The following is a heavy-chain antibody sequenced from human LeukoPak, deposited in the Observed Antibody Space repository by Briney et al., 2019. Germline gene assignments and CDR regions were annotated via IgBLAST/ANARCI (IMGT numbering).Heavy chain of an antibody. J-gene: IGHJ4*02. CDR2: IYTSGST. CDR1: GGSISSYY. CDR3: ARGGSITIFGVDHEYYFDY. Sequence: SETLSPTCTVSGGSISSYYWSWIRQPAGQGLEWIGRIYTSGSTNYNPSLKSRVTMSVDTSKNQFSLKLSSVTAADTAVYYCARGGSITIFGVDHEYYFDYWGQGTLSPSPQ. D-gene: IGHD3-3*01. V-gene: IGHV4-4*07.